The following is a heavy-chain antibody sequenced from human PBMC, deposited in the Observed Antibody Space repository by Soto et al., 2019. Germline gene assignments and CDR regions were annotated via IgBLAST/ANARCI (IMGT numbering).Heavy chain of an antibody. Sequence: PSETLSLTCTVSGGSISSGGYYWSWIRQPPGKGLEWIGYVYSSGSTHYNPSLQSRVTISADTSKNQVSLKVNSVTAADTAVYYCARDHPHSYGVYYFDYWGQGTPVTVSS. V-gene: IGHV4-61*08. CDR1: GGSISSGGYY. CDR2: VYSSGST. J-gene: IGHJ4*02. CDR3: ARDHPHSYGVYYFDY. D-gene: IGHD5-18*01.